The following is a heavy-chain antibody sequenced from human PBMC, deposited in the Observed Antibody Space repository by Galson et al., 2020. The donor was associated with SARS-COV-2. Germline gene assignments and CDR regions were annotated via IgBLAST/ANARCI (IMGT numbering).Heavy chain of an antibody. V-gene: IGHV3-33*01. Sequence: GESLKTSCAASGFTFSRYGMHRVRQAPGTGLEWVAGIWYDGSNKYYADSVKGRFTISRDNSKNTLYLQMNSLRAEDTAVYYCARDPNYDILTGYYYYMDVGGKGATVT. CDR3: ARDPNYDILTGYYYYMDV. CDR2: IWYDGSNK. D-gene: IGHD3-9*01. J-gene: IGHJ6*03. CDR1: GFTFSRYG.